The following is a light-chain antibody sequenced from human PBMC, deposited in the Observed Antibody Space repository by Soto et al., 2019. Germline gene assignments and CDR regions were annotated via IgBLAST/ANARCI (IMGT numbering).Light chain of an antibody. CDR1: SSNIGRNT. CDR3: ATWDDSLNGPV. CDR2: SNN. J-gene: IGLJ2*01. Sequence: QPVLTQPPSASGSPGQRVTISCSGSSSNIGRNTVNWYQQLPGTAPKVVIYSNNQRPSGVPDRFSGSKSATSASLAITGLQSEDEADYYCATWDDSLNGPVFGGGTKLTVL. V-gene: IGLV1-44*01.